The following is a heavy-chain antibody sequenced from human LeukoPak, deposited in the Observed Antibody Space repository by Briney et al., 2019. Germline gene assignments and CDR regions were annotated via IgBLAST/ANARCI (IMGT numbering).Heavy chain of an antibody. CDR1: GYTFTNYG. CDR3: AREPPSRFFDY. Sequence: ASVKVSCRASGYTFTNYGISWVRQAPGQGLEWMGWISAYSGNRNYVQRLQGRVTMTTDTSTSTAYMELRSLRSDDTAVYYCAREPPSRFFDYWGQGTLLTVSS. CDR2: ISAYSGNR. J-gene: IGHJ4*02. V-gene: IGHV1-18*01.